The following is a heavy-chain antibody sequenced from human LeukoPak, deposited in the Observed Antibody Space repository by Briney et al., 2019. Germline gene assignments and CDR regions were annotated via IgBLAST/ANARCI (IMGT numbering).Heavy chain of an antibody. D-gene: IGHD3-22*01. V-gene: IGHV4-30-2*01. Sequence: SETLSLTCTVSGGSISSGGYYWSWIRQPPGKGLEWIGYIYHSGSTYYNPSLKSRVTISVDRSKNQFSLKLSSVTAADTAVYYCARLGVITYYFDYWGQGTLVTVSS. CDR2: IYHSGST. J-gene: IGHJ4*02. CDR1: GGSISSGGYY. CDR3: ARLGVITYYFDY.